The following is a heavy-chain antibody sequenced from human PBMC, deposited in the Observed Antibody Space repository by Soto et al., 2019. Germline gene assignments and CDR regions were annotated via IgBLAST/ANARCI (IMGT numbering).Heavy chain of an antibody. D-gene: IGHD6-19*01. Sequence: KVSSKASGFTFTSSAVQWVRQARGQRLEWIGWIVVGSGNTNYAQKFQERVTITRDMSTSTAYMELSSLRSEDPAVYYCAADTQWLARLGAFDIWGQGRMLSV. CDR3: AADTQWLARLGAFDI. CDR1: GFTFTSSA. J-gene: IGHJ3*02. CDR2: IVVGSGNT. V-gene: IGHV1-58*01.